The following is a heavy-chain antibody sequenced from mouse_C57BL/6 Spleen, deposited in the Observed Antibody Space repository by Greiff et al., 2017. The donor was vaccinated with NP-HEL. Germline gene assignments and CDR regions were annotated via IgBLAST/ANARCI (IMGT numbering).Heavy chain of an antibody. Sequence: EVQVVESGGGLVQPGGSMKLSCVASGFTLSNYWMNWVRQSPEKGLEWVAQIRLKSDNYATHYAESVKGRFTISRDDSKSSVYLQMNNLRAEDTGIDYCTGGEPLFAYWGQGTLVTVSA. J-gene: IGHJ3*01. CDR3: TGGEPLFAY. CDR2: IRLKSDNYAT. CDR1: GFTLSNYW. V-gene: IGHV6-3*01.